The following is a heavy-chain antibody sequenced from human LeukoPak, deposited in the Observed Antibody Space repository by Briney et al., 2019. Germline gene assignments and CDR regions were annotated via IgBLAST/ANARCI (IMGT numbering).Heavy chain of an antibody. J-gene: IGHJ6*02. CDR1: GGSISSGGYY. Sequence: SQTLSLTCTVSGGSISSGGYYWSWIRQHPGKGLEWIGYVYYSGSTYYNPSLKSRVTISVDTSKNQFSLKLSSVTAADTAVYYRARAGTYYYGMDVWGQGTTVTVSS. V-gene: IGHV4-31*03. CDR2: VYYSGST. CDR3: ARAGTYYYGMDV.